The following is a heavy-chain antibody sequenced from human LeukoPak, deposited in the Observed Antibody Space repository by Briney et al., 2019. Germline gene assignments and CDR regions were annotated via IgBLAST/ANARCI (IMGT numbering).Heavy chain of an antibody. Sequence: PGGSLRLSCAASGFTFSGYWMSWVRQAPGKGLEWVANINQGGSEKYYVDSVKGRFTISRDNAKNSLYLQMNSLRAEDTAVYYCARGAYGSGSSTLGIDYWGQGTLVTVSS. D-gene: IGHD3-10*01. CDR2: INQGGSEK. CDR1: GFTFSGYW. V-gene: IGHV3-7*01. J-gene: IGHJ4*02. CDR3: ARGAYGSGSSTLGIDY.